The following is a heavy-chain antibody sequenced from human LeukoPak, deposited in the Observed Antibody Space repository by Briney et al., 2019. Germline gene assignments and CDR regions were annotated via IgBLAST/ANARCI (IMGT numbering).Heavy chain of an antibody. J-gene: IGHJ3*02. CDR3: ARGGYDNSGSFGSFDAFDI. Sequence: SETLSLTCTMSGGGDSITDYYWSWIRQPPGKGLEWLGYVYHRGSTDYSPSLKSRLIISLGTSKSQFSLRLSSVTAADTAVYYCARGGYDNSGSFGSFDAFDIWGQGTMVTVSS. V-gene: IGHV4-59*01. CDR1: GGGDSITDYY. D-gene: IGHD3-22*01. CDR2: VYHRGST.